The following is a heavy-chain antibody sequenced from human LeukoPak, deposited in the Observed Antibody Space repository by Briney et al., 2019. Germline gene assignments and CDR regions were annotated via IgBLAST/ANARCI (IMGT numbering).Heavy chain of an antibody. Sequence: GGSLRLSCAASGFTFSSYAMSWVRQAPGKGLERVSAISGSGGSTYYADSVKGRFTISRDNSKNTLYLQMNSLRAEDTAIYYCARDERLLSFLKWGQGTLVTVSS. CDR2: ISGSGGST. D-gene: IGHD3-3*01. CDR1: GFTFSSYA. J-gene: IGHJ4*02. V-gene: IGHV3-23*01. CDR3: ARDERLLSFLK.